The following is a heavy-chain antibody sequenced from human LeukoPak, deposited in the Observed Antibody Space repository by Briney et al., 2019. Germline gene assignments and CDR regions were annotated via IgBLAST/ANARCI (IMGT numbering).Heavy chain of an antibody. J-gene: IGHJ4*02. V-gene: IGHV4-59*01. CDR3: ARDFSSGLFDY. CDR1: GGSISSYY. D-gene: IGHD3-22*01. CDR2: IYYSGST. Sequence: SETLSLTCTVSGGSISSYYWSWIRQPPGKGLEWIGYIYYSGSTNYNPSLKSRVTISVDTSKNQFSLKLSSVTAADTAVCYCARDFSSGLFDYWGQGTLVTVSS.